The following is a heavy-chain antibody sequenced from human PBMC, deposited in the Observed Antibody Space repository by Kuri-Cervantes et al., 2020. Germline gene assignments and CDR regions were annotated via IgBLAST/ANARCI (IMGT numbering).Heavy chain of an antibody. Sequence: GGSRRLSCAASGFTFDDYGISWVRQAPGKGLEWVGFIRSKAYGGTTEYAASVKGRFTISRDDSKSIAYLQMNSLKTEDTAVYYCTRERERELGYWGQGTLVTVSS. V-gene: IGHV3-49*04. D-gene: IGHD6-13*01. CDR3: TRERERELGY. CDR1: GFTFDDYG. CDR2: IRSKAYGGTT. J-gene: IGHJ4*02.